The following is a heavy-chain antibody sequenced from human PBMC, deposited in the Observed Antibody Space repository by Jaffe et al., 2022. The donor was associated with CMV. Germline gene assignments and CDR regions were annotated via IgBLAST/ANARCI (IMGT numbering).Heavy chain of an antibody. J-gene: IGHJ5*02. CDR1: GGSISSSSYY. V-gene: IGHV4-39*01. CDR3: ARQRYDFWSGYYGGNWFDP. D-gene: IGHD3-3*01. CDR2: IYYSGST. Sequence: QLQLQESGPGLVKPSETLSLTCTVSGGSISSSSYYWGWIRQPPGKGLEWIGSIYYSGSTYYNPSLKSRVTISVDTSKNQFSLKLSSVTAADTAVYYCARQRYDFWSGYYGGNWFDPWGQGTLVTVSS.